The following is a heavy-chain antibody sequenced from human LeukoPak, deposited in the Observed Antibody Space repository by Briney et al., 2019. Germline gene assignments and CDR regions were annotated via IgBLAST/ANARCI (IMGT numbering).Heavy chain of an antibody. D-gene: IGHD4-17*01. Sequence: PGGSLRLPCAASGFTVSSNYMSWVRQAPGKGLEWVSGISGNGSKTFYTRSVRGRFTISRDNSRNTVFLHLDSLRAEDTALYYCARFGDYGEYWGQGTLVTVSS. CDR3: ARFGDYGEY. CDR2: ISGNGSKT. J-gene: IGHJ4*02. V-gene: IGHV3-23*01. CDR1: GFTVSSNY.